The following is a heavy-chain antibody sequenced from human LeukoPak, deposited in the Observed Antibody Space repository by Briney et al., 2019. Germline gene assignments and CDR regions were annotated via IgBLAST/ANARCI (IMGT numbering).Heavy chain of an antibody. CDR3: ARGYSGYDANFDY. D-gene: IGHD5-12*01. CDR2: IKQDGSEK. J-gene: IGHJ4*02. V-gene: IGHV3-7*01. CDR1: GFTFSSYW. Sequence: GGSLRLSCAASGFTFSSYWMSWVRQAPGKGLEWVANIKQDGSEKYYVDSVKGRFTISRDNAKNSLYLQMNSLRAEDTAVYYCARGYSGYDANFDYWGQGTLVTVSS.